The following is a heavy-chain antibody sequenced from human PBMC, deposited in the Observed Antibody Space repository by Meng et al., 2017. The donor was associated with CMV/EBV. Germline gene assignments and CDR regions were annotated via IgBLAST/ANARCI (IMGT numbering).Heavy chain of an antibody. Sequence: GESLKISCAASEFIFSNYWMSWVRQAPGKGLEWVANINLDGSEKYSVDSVKGRFTISRDNGKNLLFLQMSSLRAEDSAVYYCVRDVGGRGYSADWGQGTLVTVSS. CDR1: EFIFSNYW. V-gene: IGHV3-7*01. D-gene: IGHD5-12*01. J-gene: IGHJ1*01. CDR2: INLDGSEK. CDR3: VRDVGGRGYSAD.